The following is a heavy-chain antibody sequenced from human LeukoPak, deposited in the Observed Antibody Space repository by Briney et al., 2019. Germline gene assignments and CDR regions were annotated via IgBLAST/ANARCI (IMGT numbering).Heavy chain of an antibody. CDR1: GFTLSNYG. Sequence: GGSLRLSCAASGFTLSNYGMNRVPQAPGKGLEGVPIITSGGGITYYADSVKGRFPISSDNSKKPLYLQMKSLRAEEAAVYYCAKGDYYDFDYWGQGTLVSVSS. CDR2: ITSGGGIT. J-gene: IGHJ4*02. V-gene: IGHV3-23*01. CDR3: AKGDYYDFDY. D-gene: IGHD3-10*01.